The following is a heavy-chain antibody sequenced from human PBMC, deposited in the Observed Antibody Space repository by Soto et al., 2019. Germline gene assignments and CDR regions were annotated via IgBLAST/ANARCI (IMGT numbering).Heavy chain of an antibody. CDR2: ISYDGSNK. Sequence: QVQLVESGGGVVQPGRSLRLSCAASGFTFSSYAMHWVRQAPGKGLEWVAVISYDGSNKYYADSVKGRFTISRDNSKNTLYLQMNSLRAEDTAVHYCVVADNYYDSSGFLRGAFDISGQGTMVTVSS. CDR3: VVADNYYDSSGFLRGAFDI. CDR1: GFTFSSYA. V-gene: IGHV3-30-3*01. J-gene: IGHJ3*02. D-gene: IGHD3-22*01.